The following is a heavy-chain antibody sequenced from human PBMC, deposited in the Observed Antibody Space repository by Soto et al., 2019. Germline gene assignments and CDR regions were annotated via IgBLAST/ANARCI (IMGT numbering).Heavy chain of an antibody. D-gene: IGHD5-12*01. J-gene: IGHJ6*02. CDR3: AGDIEAAREYYYYGMDV. CDR1: GFTFSSYS. CDR2: ISSSSSYI. V-gene: IGHV3-21*01. Sequence: EVQLVESGGGLVKPGGSLRLSCAASGFTFSSYSMNWVRQAPGKGLEWVSSISSSSSYIYYADSVKGRFTISRDNAKNSLYLQMNSLRAEDTAVYYCAGDIEAAREYYYYGMDVWGQGTTVTVSS.